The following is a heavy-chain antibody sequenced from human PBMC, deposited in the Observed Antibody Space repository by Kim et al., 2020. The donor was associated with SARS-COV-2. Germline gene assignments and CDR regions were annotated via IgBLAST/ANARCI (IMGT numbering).Heavy chain of an antibody. Sequence: GGSLRLSCAASGFTFRTYAMSWVRQAPGKGLEWVSGISGSGTTYYADSVKGRFTISRDNYKNTLYLQMKSLRAEDTAIYYCATDLSGNLPDAFDMWGQGT. CDR1: GFTFRTYA. CDR2: ISGSGTT. J-gene: IGHJ3*02. V-gene: IGHV3-23*01. CDR3: ATDLSGNLPDAFDM. D-gene: IGHD6-25*01.